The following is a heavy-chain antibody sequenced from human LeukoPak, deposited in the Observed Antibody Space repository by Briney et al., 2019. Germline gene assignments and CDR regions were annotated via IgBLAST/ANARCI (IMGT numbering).Heavy chain of an antibody. CDR2: SGST. CDR3: ARARDIGVSYFGDLLSTETYFDY. J-gene: IGHJ4*02. D-gene: IGHD3-10*01. Sequence: SETLSLTCTVSGDSINNYYWTWIRQSPGKGLEWIGFSGSTNYNPSLQTRVTLSVDTSKNQLSLKVTSVTAADTAVYYCARARDIGVSYFGDLLSTETYFDYWGQGTLATVSS. CDR1: GDSINNYY. V-gene: IGHV4-59*01.